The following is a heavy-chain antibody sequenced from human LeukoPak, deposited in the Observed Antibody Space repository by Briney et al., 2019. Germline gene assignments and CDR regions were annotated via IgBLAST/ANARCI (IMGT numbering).Heavy chain of an antibody. CDR2: INPSGGST. CDR3: ARIVGATLPPDY. CDR1: GYTFTSYY. J-gene: IGHJ4*02. Sequence: ASVKVSCKASGYTFTSYYMHWVRQAPGQGLEWMGIINPSGGSTSYAQKFQGIVTMTRDMTTSTVYMELSSLRSEDTAVYYCARIVGATLPPDYWGQGTLVTVSS. V-gene: IGHV1-46*01. D-gene: IGHD1-26*01.